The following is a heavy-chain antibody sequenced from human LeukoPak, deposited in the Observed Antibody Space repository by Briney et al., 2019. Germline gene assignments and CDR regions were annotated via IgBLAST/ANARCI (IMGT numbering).Heavy chain of an antibody. CDR3: ARVKSRGNYYYYYGMDV. D-gene: IGHD3-10*01. V-gene: IGHV3-30-3*01. CDR1: GFTFSSYA. J-gene: IGHJ6*02. Sequence: GGSLRLSCAASGFTFSSYAMHWVRQAPGKGLEXXXXISYDGSNKYYADSVKGRFTISRDNSKNTLYLQMNSLRAEDTAVCYCARVKSRGNYYYYYGMDVWGQGTTVTVSS. CDR2: ISYDGSNK.